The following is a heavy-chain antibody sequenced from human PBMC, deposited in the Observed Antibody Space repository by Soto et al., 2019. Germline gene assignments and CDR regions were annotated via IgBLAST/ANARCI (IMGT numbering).Heavy chain of an antibody. CDR3: ARAYYYDSSGYQNFAY. J-gene: IGHJ4*02. Sequence: SETLSLTCTVSGGSISSGDYYWSWIRQPPGKGLEWIGYIYYSGSTYYNPSLKSRVTISVDTSKNQFSLKLSSVTAADTAVYYCARAYYYDSSGYQNFAYWGKGTLGTVPS. D-gene: IGHD3-22*01. CDR2: IYYSGST. CDR1: GGSISSGDYY. V-gene: IGHV4-30-4*01.